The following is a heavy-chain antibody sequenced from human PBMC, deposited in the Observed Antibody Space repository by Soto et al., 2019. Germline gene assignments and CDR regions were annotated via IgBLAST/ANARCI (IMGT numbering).Heavy chain of an antibody. CDR1: GFTFDDYA. V-gene: IGHV3-9*01. CDR3: AKDGGVAARTFDY. CDR2: ISWNSGSI. Sequence: LRLSCAASGFTFDDYAMHWVRQAPGKGLEWVSGISWNSGSIGYADSVKGRFTISRDDAKNSLYLQMNSLRAEDTALYYCAKDGGVAARTFDYWGQGTLVTVSS. J-gene: IGHJ4*02. D-gene: IGHD6-6*01.